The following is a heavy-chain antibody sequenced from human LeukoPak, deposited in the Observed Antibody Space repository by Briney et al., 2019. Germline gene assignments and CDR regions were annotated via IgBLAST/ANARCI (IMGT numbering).Heavy chain of an antibody. V-gene: IGHV3-20*04. CDR1: GFTFDNYG. D-gene: IGHD4-23*01. CDR2: INWNGGST. Sequence: GGSLRLSCAASGFTFDNYGMSWVRQAPGKGLEWVSGINWNGGSTGYADSVKGRFSISRDNAKNSLYLQMNSLRAEDTALYFCARDKDYGGNDRLDYWGQGTLVTVSS. CDR3: ARDKDYGGNDRLDY. J-gene: IGHJ4*02.